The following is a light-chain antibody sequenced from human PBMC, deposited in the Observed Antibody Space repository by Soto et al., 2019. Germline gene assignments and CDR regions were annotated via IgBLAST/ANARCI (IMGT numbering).Light chain of an antibody. Sequence: DIQMTQSPSSLSASVGDRVTITCRASQTISDYLNWYQQKPGKAPKLLIYAASSLQGGVPSRFSGSGSGTDFTLTIRSLQPEDFATYFCQQSYTTPWTFGQGTKVDIK. V-gene: IGKV1-39*01. CDR1: QTISDY. CDR3: QQSYTTPWT. J-gene: IGKJ1*01. CDR2: AAS.